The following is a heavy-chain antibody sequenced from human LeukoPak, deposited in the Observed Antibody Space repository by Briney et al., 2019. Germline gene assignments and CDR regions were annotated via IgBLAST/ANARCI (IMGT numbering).Heavy chain of an antibody. D-gene: IGHD4-11*01. Sequence: ASVKVSCKASGGTFSSYAISWVRQAPGQGLEWMRGIIPIFGIANYAQKFQGRVTITADKSTSTAYMELSSLRSEDTAVYYCARGPPIRTVTTARMDVWGQGTTVTVSS. CDR2: IIPIFGIA. J-gene: IGHJ6*02. V-gene: IGHV1-69*10. CDR3: ARGPPIRTVTTARMDV. CDR1: GGTFSSYA.